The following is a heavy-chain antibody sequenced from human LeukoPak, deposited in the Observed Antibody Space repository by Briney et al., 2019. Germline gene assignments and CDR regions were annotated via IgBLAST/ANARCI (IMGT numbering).Heavy chain of an antibody. CDR1: GFTFSAYA. V-gene: IGHV1-18*01. J-gene: IGHJ6*03. Sequence: ASVKVSCKGSGFTFSAYAITWVRQAPGEGLEWMGWIITYNGHTNYAQKFQGRVTMTTDTSTSTAYMELRSLRSDDTAVYYCAMTTTTSEEYSYFYMDVWGKGTTVTVSS. CDR3: AMTTTTSEEYSYFYMDV. CDR2: IITYNGHT. D-gene: IGHD1-1*01.